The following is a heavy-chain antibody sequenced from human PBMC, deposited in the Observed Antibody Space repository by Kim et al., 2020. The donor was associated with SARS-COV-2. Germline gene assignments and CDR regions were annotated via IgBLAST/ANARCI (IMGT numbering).Heavy chain of an antibody. CDR2: ISAYNGNT. D-gene: IGHD3-9*01. V-gene: IGHV1-18*04. CDR3: ARDDPKRGDLRYFDWLLYRSRMGHFDY. CDR1: GYTFTSYG. Sequence: ASVKVSCKASGYTFTSYGISWVRQAPGQGLEWMGWISAYNGNTNYAQKLQGRVTMTTDTSTSTAYMELRSLRSDDTAVYYCARDDPKRGDLRYFDWLLYRSRMGHFDYWGQGTLVTVSS. J-gene: IGHJ4*02.